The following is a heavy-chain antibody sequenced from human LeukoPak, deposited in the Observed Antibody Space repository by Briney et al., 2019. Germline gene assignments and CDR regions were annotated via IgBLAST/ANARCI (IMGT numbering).Heavy chain of an antibody. CDR2: INHSGST. V-gene: IGHV4-34*01. D-gene: IGHD6-6*01. Sequence: SETLSLTCAVYGGSFSGYYWSWIRQPPGKGLEWIGEINHSGSTNYNPSLKSRVTISVDTSKNQFSLKLSSVTAADTAVYYCARLEYSSSGGYWGQGTLVTVSS. CDR1: GGSFSGYY. CDR3: ARLEYSSSGGY. J-gene: IGHJ4*02.